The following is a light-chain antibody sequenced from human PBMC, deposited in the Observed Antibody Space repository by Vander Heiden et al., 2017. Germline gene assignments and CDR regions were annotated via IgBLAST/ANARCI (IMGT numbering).Light chain of an antibody. CDR1: FSNSGAGYE. CDR2: ANN. J-gene: IGLJ3*02. Sequence: QSVLTQPPSVSAAPGQRVTISCTGTFSNSGAGYEVHWYQQLPGTAPKLLISANNNRPSGVPDRFSGSKSGPSASLAITGLQAEDEADYYCQSYDSTLSGSMVFGGGTKLTGL. CDR3: QSYDSTLSGSMV. V-gene: IGLV1-40*01.